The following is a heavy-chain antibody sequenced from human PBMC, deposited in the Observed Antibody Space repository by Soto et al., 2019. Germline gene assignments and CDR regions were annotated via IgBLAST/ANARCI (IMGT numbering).Heavy chain of an antibody. CDR1: GGSFSGYY. D-gene: IGHD3-22*01. CDR3: ARSGSAFYSTFSY. J-gene: IGHJ4*02. CDR2: INHSGST. V-gene: IGHV4-34*01. Sequence: PSETLSLTCSVYGGSFSGYYWNWIRQPPGKGLEWIGEINHSGSTNYNPSLKSRVTISVDTSKNQFSLKLSSVTAADTAVYYCARSGSAFYSTFSYWGQGTLVTVSS.